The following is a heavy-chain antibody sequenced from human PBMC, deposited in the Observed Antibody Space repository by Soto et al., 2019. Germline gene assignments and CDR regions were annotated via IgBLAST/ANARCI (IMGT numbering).Heavy chain of an antibody. D-gene: IGHD3-10*01. CDR2: IYYSGSP. J-gene: IGHJ4*02. Sequence: QVQLQESGPGLVKPSQTLSLTCTVSGGSISSGGYYWSWIRQHPGKGLEWIGYIYYSGSPYYNPSLKSGVTISVDTSKNQFSLKLSSVTAADTAVYYCASIVSSAHGEFSDWGQGTLVTVSS. CDR1: GGSISSGGYY. V-gene: IGHV4-31*03. CDR3: ASIVSSAHGEFSD.